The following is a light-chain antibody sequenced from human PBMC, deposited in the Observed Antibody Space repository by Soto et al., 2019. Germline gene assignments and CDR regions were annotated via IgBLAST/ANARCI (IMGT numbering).Light chain of an antibody. CDR2: DAS. CDR1: QSISSW. Sequence: DIQITKSPSTLSASVGDRVPITCRASQSISSWLAWYQQKPGKAPKLLIYDASSLESGVPSRFSGSGSGTEFTLTISSLQPDDFATYYCQQYNSYPWTFGQGTKVDIK. CDR3: QQYNSYPWT. V-gene: IGKV1-5*01. J-gene: IGKJ1*01.